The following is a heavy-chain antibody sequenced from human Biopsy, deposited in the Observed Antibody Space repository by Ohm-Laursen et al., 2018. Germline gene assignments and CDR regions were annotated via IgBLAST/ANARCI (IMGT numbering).Heavy chain of an antibody. CDR2: ISYSRDT. CDR3: AKHGSGWTGDDAFHI. J-gene: IGHJ3*02. V-gene: IGHV4-59*08. CDR1: GGSISGSS. D-gene: IGHD6-19*01. Sequence: GTLSPTCIVSGGSISGSSWSWIRQAPGKGLEWIGYISYSRDTNYNPSLKSRITISVDTSKNQFSLKLTSVTAADTAVYYCAKHGSGWTGDDAFHIWGQGTMVTVSS.